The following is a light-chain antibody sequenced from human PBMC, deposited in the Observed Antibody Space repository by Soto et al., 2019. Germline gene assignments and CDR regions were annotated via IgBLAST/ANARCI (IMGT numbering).Light chain of an antibody. Sequence: IPMTQSPSTLSASVGDRVTITCRASQSISSWLAWNQQKPGKAPKLLIYDASSLESGVPSRFSGSGSGTEFTLTISSLQPDDCATYYCQQYNSYSTFGQGTKVEIK. CDR2: DAS. CDR3: QQYNSYST. V-gene: IGKV1-5*01. J-gene: IGKJ1*01. CDR1: QSISSW.